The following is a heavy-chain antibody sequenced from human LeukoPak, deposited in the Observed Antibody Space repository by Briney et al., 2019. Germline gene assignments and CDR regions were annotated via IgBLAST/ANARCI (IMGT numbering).Heavy chain of an antibody. V-gene: IGHV3-30*04. CDR3: ARDPGYYGSGSFNWSFDL. Sequence: GGSLRLSCAAPGFTFSSFAMHWVRQAPGKGLEGVAVISYDGSNKDYADSVKGRFTISRDNSKNTLYLQMNSLRAEDAAVYYCARDPGYYGSGSFNWSFDLWGRGTLVTVSS. J-gene: IGHJ2*01. D-gene: IGHD3-10*01. CDR2: ISYDGSNK. CDR1: GFTFSSFA.